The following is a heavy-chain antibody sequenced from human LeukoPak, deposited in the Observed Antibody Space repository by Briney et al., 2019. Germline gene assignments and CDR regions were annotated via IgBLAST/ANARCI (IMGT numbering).Heavy chain of an antibody. J-gene: IGHJ4*02. CDR2: IRYDGSNK. Sequence: GGSLRLSCAASGFTFSSYGMHWVRQAPGKGLEWVAFIRYDGSNKYYADSVKGRFTISRDNSKNTLYLQMNSLRAEDTAVYYCAKDLGYGSGSYFSGFDYWGQGTLVTVSS. V-gene: IGHV3-30*02. D-gene: IGHD3-10*01. CDR3: AKDLGYGSGSYFSGFDY. CDR1: GFTFSSYG.